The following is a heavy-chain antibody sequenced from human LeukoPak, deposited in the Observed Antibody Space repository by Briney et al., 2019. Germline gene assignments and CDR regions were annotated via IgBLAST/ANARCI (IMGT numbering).Heavy chain of an antibody. D-gene: IGHD6-19*01. J-gene: IGHJ5*02. CDR2: IYYSGGT. CDR3: ARAGVIPYNEDVAVAENWFDP. Sequence: SETLSLTCAVFGGSLSGYYWSWIRQPPGKGLEWIGYIYYSGGTNYNPSLKSRVTISVDTSKNQFSLKLSSVTAADTAVYYCARAGVIPYNEDVAVAENWFDPWGQGTLVTVSS. V-gene: IGHV4-59*12. CDR1: GGSLSGYY.